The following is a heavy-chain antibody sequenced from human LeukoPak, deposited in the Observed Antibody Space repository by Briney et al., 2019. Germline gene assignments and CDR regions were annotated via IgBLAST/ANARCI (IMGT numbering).Heavy chain of an antibody. CDR1: GYTFTSYD. D-gene: IGHD3-10*01. Sequence: GASVKVSCKASGYTFTSYDINWVRQATGQGLEWMGWMNPNSGNTGYAQKFLGRVTMTRNTSISTAYMELSSLRSEDTAVYYCAIRYGSGEKYYYYYYMDVWGKGTTVTVSS. V-gene: IGHV1-8*01. J-gene: IGHJ6*03. CDR2: MNPNSGNT. CDR3: AIRYGSGEKYYYYYYMDV.